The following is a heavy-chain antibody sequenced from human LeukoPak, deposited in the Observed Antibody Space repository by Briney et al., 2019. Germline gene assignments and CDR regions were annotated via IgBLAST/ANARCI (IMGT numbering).Heavy chain of an antibody. Sequence: GGSLRLSCAASGFTVSSNYMSWVRQAPGKGLEYVSVISSNGGSTDYAKSVKGRFTISRDNSKNTLYLQMGSLRGEDMAIYYCARDRTPAYGMDVWGQGTTVTVSS. J-gene: IGHJ6*02. CDR1: GFTVSSNY. CDR2: ISSNGGST. V-gene: IGHV3-64*01. CDR3: ARDRTPAYGMDV.